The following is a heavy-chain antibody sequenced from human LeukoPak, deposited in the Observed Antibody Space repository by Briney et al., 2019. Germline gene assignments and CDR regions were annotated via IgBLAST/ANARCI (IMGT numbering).Heavy chain of an antibody. V-gene: IGHV3-7*01. D-gene: IGHD6-13*01. J-gene: IGHJ4*02. CDR3: ARGSSSWYSRSFDY. CDR2: IKQDGSEK. CDR1: GFTFSSYW. Sequence: GGSLRLSCAASGFTFSSYWMSWVRQAPGKGLEWVANIKQDGSEKYYVDSVKGRFTISRDNAKNSLYLQMNSLRAEDTAVYYCARGSSSWYSRSFDYWGQGTLVTVSS.